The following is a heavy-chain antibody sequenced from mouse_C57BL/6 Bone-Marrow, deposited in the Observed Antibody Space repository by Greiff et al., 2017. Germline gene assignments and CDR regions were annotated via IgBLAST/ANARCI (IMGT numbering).Heavy chain of an antibody. CDR1: GYTFTDYY. CDR3: ARWGGYSFAY. V-gene: IGHV1-19*01. Sequence: VQLQQSGPVLVKPGASVKMSCKASGYTFTDYYMNWVKQSHGKSLEWIGVINPYNGGTSYNQKFKGKATLTVDKSSSTAYMELNSLTSEDAAVYYCARWGGYSFAYWGQGTLVTVSA. J-gene: IGHJ3*01. D-gene: IGHD2-3*01. CDR2: INPYNGGT.